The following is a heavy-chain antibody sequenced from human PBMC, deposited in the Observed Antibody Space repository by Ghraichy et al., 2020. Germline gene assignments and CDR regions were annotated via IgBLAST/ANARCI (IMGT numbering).Heavy chain of an antibody. Sequence: LSLTCATSGFNFNTYAMSWVRQAPGKGLQWVSTMSGSGGSTYSADSVKGRFTIYRDRSKNTLYLEMNSLRGDDTAVYYCAKGRRSGYAGYGEAFDVWCQGTMVTVSS. D-gene: IGHD5-12*01. CDR2: MSGSGGST. J-gene: IGHJ3*01. CDR1: GFNFNTYA. CDR3: AKGRRSGYAGYGEAFDV. V-gene: IGHV3-23*01.